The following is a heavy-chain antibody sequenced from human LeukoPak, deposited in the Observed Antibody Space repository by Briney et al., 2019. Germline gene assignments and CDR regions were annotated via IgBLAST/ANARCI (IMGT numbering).Heavy chain of an antibody. CDR2: IIPIFGTA. J-gene: IGHJ3*02. Sequence: SVEVSCKASGGTFSSYAISWVRQAPGQGLEWMGGIIPIFGTANYAQKFQGRVTITTAESTSTAYMELSSLRSEDTAVYYCARDFGLGYCSGGSCTDNAFDIWGQGTMVTVSS. CDR3: ARDFGLGYCSGGSCTDNAFDI. D-gene: IGHD2-15*01. CDR1: GGTFSSYA. V-gene: IGHV1-69*05.